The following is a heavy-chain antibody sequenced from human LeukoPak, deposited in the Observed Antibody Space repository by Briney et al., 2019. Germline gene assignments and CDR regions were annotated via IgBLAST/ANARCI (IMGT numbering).Heavy chain of an antibody. CDR2: FDPEDGEP. V-gene: IGHV1-24*01. J-gene: IGHJ4*02. CDR1: GYTLTESS. CDR3: VTDIRSGWRNY. Sequence: ASVKVSCKVSGYTLTESSMHWVRQAPGNGLEWMGGFDPEDGEPIYAQKIRGRVTMTEDTSVHTAYMELRSLRSEDTAVYYCVTDIRSGWRNYWGQGTLITVSS. D-gene: IGHD6-19*01.